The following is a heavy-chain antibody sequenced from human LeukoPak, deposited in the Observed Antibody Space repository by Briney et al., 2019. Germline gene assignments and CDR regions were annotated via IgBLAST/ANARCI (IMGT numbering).Heavy chain of an antibody. D-gene: IGHD3-10*01. CDR1: GGSISSGSYY. J-gene: IGHJ5*02. Sequence: SETLSLTCTVSGGSISSGSYYWSWIRQPAGKGLEWIGRIYTSGSTNYNPSLKSRVTISVDTSKNQFSLKLSSVTAADTAVYYCAREDRTMVRGVTENWFDPWGQGTLVTVSS. CDR3: AREDRTMVRGVTENWFDP. V-gene: IGHV4-61*02. CDR2: IYTSGST.